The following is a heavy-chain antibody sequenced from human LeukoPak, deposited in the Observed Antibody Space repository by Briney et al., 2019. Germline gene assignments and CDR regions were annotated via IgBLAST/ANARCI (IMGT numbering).Heavy chain of an antibody. CDR1: GFTFTTYW. CDR3: ARDLYYDSSGYYQAGGFDY. Sequence: GGSLRLSCAASGFTFTTYWMSWVRQAPGKGLEWVANIKQDGTEKYYVDSVKGRFTISRDNAKNSLYLQMNSLRVEDTAVYYCARDLYYDSSGYYQAGGFDYWGQGTLVTVSS. J-gene: IGHJ4*02. V-gene: IGHV3-7*01. D-gene: IGHD3-22*01. CDR2: IKQDGTEK.